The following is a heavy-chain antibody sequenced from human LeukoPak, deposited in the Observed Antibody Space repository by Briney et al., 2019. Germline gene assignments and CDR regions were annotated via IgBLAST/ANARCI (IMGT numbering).Heavy chain of an antibody. CDR2: IYHSGST. V-gene: IGHV4-39*07. Sequence: SETLSLTCTVSGGSISSSPYYWGWIRQPPGKGLEWIGEIYHSGSTNYNPSLKSRVTISVDTSKNQFSLKLSSVTAADTAVYYCARTGKYYYDSSGYYYFLSYYYMDVWGKGTTVTISS. CDR3: ARTGKYYYDSSGYYYFLSYYYMDV. CDR1: GGSISSSPYY. J-gene: IGHJ6*03. D-gene: IGHD3-22*01.